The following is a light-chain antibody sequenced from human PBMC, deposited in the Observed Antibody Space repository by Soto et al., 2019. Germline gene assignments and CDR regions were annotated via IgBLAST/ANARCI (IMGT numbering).Light chain of an antibody. CDR1: QSVSSN. V-gene: IGKV3-15*01. J-gene: IGKJ2*01. Sequence: EIVMTQSPATLSVSPGERATLSCRASQSVSSNLAWYQQKPGQAPRLLIYAASVRATGIPDRFSGSGSGTEFTLTISSLQSEDFAVYYCQQYNNWPFFGQGTKVDIK. CDR3: QQYNNWPF. CDR2: AAS.